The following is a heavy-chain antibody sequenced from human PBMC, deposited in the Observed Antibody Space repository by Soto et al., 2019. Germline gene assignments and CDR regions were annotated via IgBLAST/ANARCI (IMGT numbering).Heavy chain of an antibody. J-gene: IGHJ4*02. CDR1: GYTFESYG. V-gene: IGHV1-18*01. CDR3: ARDDCFGPTCYIGDY. Sequence: QVQLVQSGAEVKMPGASVKVSCKASGYTFESYGMDWVRQAPGQEPEWVGWISPSNGNTHFAPKLQGRVTMTTDTSTTSVYMELKSLPSDDTAVYYCARDDCFGPTCYIGDYWGQGTLVTVSS. D-gene: IGHD2-15*01. CDR2: ISPSNGNT.